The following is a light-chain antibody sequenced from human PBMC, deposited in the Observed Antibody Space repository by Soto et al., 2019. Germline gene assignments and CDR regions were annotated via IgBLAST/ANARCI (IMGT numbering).Light chain of an antibody. Sequence: VLTQSPATLSLSPGDRATLSCRASQSIRNYLAWYQQKPGQAPRLLIYDASNRATGIPARFSGNGSGTDFTLTISSLEPEDFAVYYCQQRSNWLSTFGPGTKVDIK. J-gene: IGKJ3*01. CDR3: QQRSNWLST. CDR2: DAS. V-gene: IGKV3-11*01. CDR1: QSIRNY.